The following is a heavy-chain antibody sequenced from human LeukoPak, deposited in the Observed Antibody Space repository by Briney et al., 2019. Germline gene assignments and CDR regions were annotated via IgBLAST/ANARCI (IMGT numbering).Heavy chain of an antibody. J-gene: IGHJ4*02. Sequence: ASVKVSCKASGYTFIDHYLNWVRQAPRQGLEGMGWINPNSGVTKLAQKFQGRVTMTRDTSSNTAYIELRRLGSDDTAVYYCARDGGLVAETVMVLGDSEGSLDYWGQGTLVSVST. CDR2: INPNSGVT. V-gene: IGHV1-2*02. CDR3: ARDGGLVAETVMVLGDSEGSLDY. D-gene: IGHD3-10*01. CDR1: GYTFIDHY.